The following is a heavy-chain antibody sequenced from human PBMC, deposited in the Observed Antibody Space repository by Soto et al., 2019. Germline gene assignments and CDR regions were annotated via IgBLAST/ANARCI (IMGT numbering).Heavy chain of an antibody. V-gene: IGHV3-21*01. CDR3: ARDYDTTGYSSPIFDF. J-gene: IGHJ4*02. CDR2: ITSSSSDM. CDR1: GFNFNFYS. D-gene: IGHD3-22*01. Sequence: PGGSLRLCCAASGFNFNFYSMNWVRQAPGKGLEWVASITSSSSDMYYADSVKGRFTLSRDNAKSSLYLQMNSLRVEDTAVYYCARDYDTTGYSSPIFDFWGPGTLVTVSS.